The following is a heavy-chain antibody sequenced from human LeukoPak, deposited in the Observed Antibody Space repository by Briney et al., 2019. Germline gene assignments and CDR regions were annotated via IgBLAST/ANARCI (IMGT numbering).Heavy chain of an antibody. CDR2: INHSGST. J-gene: IGHJ4*02. CDR3: ARLIFRRYFDY. Sequence: SEALSLTCTVSGGSISSSSYYWSWIRQPPGKGLEWIGEINHSGSTNYNPSLKSRVTISVDTSKNQFSLKLSSVTAADTAVYYCARLIFRRYFDYWGQGTLVTVSS. V-gene: IGHV4-39*07. D-gene: IGHD3-3*01. CDR1: GGSISSSSYY.